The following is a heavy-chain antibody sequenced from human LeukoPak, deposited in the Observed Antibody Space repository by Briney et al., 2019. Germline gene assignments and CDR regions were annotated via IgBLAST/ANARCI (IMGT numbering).Heavy chain of an antibody. CDR2: IKQDGGET. Sequence: PGGSLRLSCAASGFPFSSYWMAWVRQAPGKGLEWVASIKQDGGETFYVDSVKGRFTISRGNAKNSLYLQMNSLRAEDTAVYYCARAPLGSGTHYWGQGTLVTVSS. J-gene: IGHJ4*02. CDR1: GFPFSSYW. CDR3: ARAPLGSGTHY. D-gene: IGHD3-10*01. V-gene: IGHV3-7*01.